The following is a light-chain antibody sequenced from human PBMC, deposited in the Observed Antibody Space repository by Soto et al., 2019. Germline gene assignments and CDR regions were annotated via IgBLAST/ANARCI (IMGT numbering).Light chain of an antibody. CDR2: GAS. CDR3: QQYYDWPIT. V-gene: IGKV3-15*01. CDR1: QSISSL. J-gene: IGKJ5*01. Sequence: EIVLTQSPATLSVSPGERATLSCRASQSISSLLAWYQQKPGQAPRLLIYGASTRATGIPARFSGSGSGTDFTLTISSLQSEDIAVYYCQQYYDWPITFGQGTRLDIK.